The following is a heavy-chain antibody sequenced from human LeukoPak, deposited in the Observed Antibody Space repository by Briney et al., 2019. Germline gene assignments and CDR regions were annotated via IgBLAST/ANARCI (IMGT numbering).Heavy chain of an antibody. Sequence: SVKVSCKASGGTFSSSAISWVRQAPGQGLEWLGGIIPIFGSSNYAQNFQDRVTITADESTSTAYMELSSLRSEDTAVYYCAGRDGYIGDYFDYWGQGTLVTVSS. V-gene: IGHV1-69*13. J-gene: IGHJ4*02. CDR2: IIPIFGSS. CDR3: AGRDGYIGDYFDY. D-gene: IGHD5-24*01. CDR1: GGTFSSSA.